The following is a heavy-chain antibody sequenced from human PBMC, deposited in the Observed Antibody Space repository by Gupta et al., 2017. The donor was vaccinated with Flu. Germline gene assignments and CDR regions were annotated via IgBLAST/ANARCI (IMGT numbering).Heavy chain of an antibody. Sequence: SGYYWSWIRQPPGKGLEWTGEINHSGSISYNPSLKSRVTISVDTSKSQFSLRLSSVTAADTAVYYCASAPHARLYFDYWGQGTLVTLSS. CDR2: INHSGSI. CDR1: SGYY. D-gene: IGHD2-2*01. J-gene: IGHJ4*02. CDR3: ASAPHARLYFDY. V-gene: IGHV4-34*01.